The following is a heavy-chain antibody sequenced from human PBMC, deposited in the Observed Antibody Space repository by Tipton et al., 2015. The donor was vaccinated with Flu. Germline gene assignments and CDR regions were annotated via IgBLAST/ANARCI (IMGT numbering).Heavy chain of an antibody. Sequence: TLSLTCAVCGDSISRFYWSWIRQSAGKGLERIGRIYINGSTNYNPSLKSRVTLSVDTSKNQVFLRLRSVTAADTAVYYCARDDIVVAVSTLSFYYYYIMDVWGPGTTVTVSS. CDR2: IYINGST. CDR1: GDSISRFY. J-gene: IGHJ6*02. D-gene: IGHD5-12*01. CDR3: ARDDIVVAVSTLSFYYYYIMDV. V-gene: IGHV4-4*07.